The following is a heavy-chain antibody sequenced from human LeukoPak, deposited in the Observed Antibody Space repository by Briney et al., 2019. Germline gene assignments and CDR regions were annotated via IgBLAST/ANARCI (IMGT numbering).Heavy chain of an antibody. CDR3: ATGEGYCSGGSCFDY. J-gene: IGHJ4*02. CDR1: GYTFTSYG. V-gene: IGHV1-18*01. Sequence: ASVKVSCKASGYTFTSYGISWVRQAPGQGLEWMGWISAYNGNTNYARKLQGRVTMTTDTSTSTAYMELRSLRSDDTAVYYCATGEGYCSGGSCFDYWGQGTLVTVSS. D-gene: IGHD2-15*01. CDR2: ISAYNGNT.